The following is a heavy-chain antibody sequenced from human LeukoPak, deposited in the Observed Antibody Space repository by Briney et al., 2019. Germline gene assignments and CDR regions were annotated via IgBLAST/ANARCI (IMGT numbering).Heavy chain of an antibody. CDR3: VKFNYYDTDGYPY. CDR2: ISTYNGAT. CDR1: GYTFTNFH. Sequence: GASVKVSCKGSGYTFTNFHINWVRQAPGHGLEWIGWISTYNGATNYTQKFHDRLSMTTDTSTSTAYMELKSLRSDDTAVYYCVKFNYYDTDGYPYWGPGTMATVSS. D-gene: IGHD3-22*01. V-gene: IGHV1-18*01. J-gene: IGHJ4*02.